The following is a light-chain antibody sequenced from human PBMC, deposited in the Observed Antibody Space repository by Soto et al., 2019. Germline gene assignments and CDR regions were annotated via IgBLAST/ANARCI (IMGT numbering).Light chain of an antibody. J-gene: IGKJ5*01. CDR2: AAS. Sequence: DIQLTQSPSSLSASVGDRVTITCRASQSISSYLNWYQQKPGKAPKLLIYAASSLQSGVPSRFSGSGSGTDFTLTIISLQPEDFATYYCQQSYSTPRDTCGQGTRLEIK. CDR1: QSISSY. V-gene: IGKV1-39*01. CDR3: QQSYSTPRDT.